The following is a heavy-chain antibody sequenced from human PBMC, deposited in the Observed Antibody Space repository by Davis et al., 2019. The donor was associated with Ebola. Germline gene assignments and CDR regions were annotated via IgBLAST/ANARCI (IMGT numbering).Heavy chain of an antibody. CDR1: GGSISSSNW. Sequence: SETLSLTCAVSGGSISSSNWWSWVRQPPGKGLEWIGEIYHSGSTNYNPSLKSRVTISVDKSKNQFSLKLSSVTSADTAVYYCARAPKYYDFWSGYYTGYYYGMDVWGQGTTVTVSS. J-gene: IGHJ6*02. V-gene: IGHV4-4*02. CDR3: ARAPKYYDFWSGYYTGYYYGMDV. D-gene: IGHD3-3*01. CDR2: IYHSGST.